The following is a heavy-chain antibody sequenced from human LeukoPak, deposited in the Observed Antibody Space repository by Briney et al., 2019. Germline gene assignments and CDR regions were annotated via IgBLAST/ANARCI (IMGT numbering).Heavy chain of an antibody. CDR3: AKAGVRYLDSSGLCAFDF. Sequence: PSETPSLTCAVSGGSISSTSYYWAWIRQPPGKGLEWIGTIYYSGSTFHNPSLKSRVTMSVDTSRNQFSLKLSSVDAADTAVYYCAKAGVRYLDSSGLCAFDFWGQGTTVTVSS. V-gene: IGHV4-39*05. D-gene: IGHD3-22*01. CDR1: GGSISSTSYY. CDR2: IYYSGST. J-gene: IGHJ3*01.